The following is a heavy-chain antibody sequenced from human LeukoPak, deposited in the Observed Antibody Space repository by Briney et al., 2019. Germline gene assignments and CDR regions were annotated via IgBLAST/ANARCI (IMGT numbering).Heavy chain of an antibody. J-gene: IGHJ4*02. CDR1: GFTFSTYN. Sequence: GGSLRLSCAASGFTFSTYNMNWVRQAPGKGLEWISYINADSSTIQYADSVRGRFNTSRDNAKNSLYLQMNSLRAEDTAVYYCVRDNSRGQSLGVIYWGQGSLVTVSS. D-gene: IGHD3-22*01. V-gene: IGHV3-48*01. CDR3: VRDNSRGQSLGVIY. CDR2: INADSSTI.